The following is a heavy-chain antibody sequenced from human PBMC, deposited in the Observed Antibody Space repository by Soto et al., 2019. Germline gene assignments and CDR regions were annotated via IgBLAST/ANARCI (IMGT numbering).Heavy chain of an antibody. CDR3: ATCHVLGSWRPRNDAFDI. D-gene: IGHD3-10*01. V-gene: IGHV1-69*02. J-gene: IGHJ3*02. Sequence: QVQLVQSGAEVKKPGSSVKVSCKASGGTFSSYTISWVRQAPGQRLEWRGRIIPILGIANYAQKFQGRVTITADQSTGTAYMELSSLRSEDTDVYYCATCHVLGSWRPRNDAFDIWGQGTMVTVSS. CDR2: IIPILGIA. CDR1: GGTFSSYT.